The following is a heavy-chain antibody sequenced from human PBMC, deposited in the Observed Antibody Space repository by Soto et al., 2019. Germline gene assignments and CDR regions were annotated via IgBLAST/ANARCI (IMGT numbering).Heavy chain of an antibody. CDR1: GDSISNLDYF. Sequence: SETLSLTCSVSGDSISNLDYFWAWIRQPPGQALEYIGYIYKSATTYYNPSFESRAAISVDTSKSQFSLNVTSVTAADTAVYFCARGRYCLTGRCFPNWFDSWGQGALVTV. J-gene: IGHJ5*01. V-gene: IGHV4-30-4*01. CDR3: ARGRYCLTGRCFPNWFDS. CDR2: IYKSATT. D-gene: IGHD7-27*01.